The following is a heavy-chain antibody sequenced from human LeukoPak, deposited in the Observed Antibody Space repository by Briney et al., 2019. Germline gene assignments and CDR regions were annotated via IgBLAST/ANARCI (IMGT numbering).Heavy chain of an antibody. Sequence: GESLKISCKGSGYSSTSYWISWVRQMPGKGLEWMGRIDPSDSYTNYSPSFQGHVTISADKSISTAYLQWSSLKASDTAIYYCARRGFGSGSYYFDYWGQGTLVTVSS. J-gene: IGHJ4*02. CDR1: GYSSTSYW. V-gene: IGHV5-10-1*01. D-gene: IGHD3-10*01. CDR2: IDPSDSYT. CDR3: ARRGFGSGSYYFDY.